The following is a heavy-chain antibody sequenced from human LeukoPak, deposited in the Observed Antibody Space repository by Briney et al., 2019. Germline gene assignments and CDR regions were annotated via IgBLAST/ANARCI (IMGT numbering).Heavy chain of an antibody. CDR3: ARAEWSSSHATYWFDP. J-gene: IGHJ5*02. Sequence: SETLSLTCTVSGGSISSYYWSWIRQPAGKGLEWIGRIYSSGSTNYNPSLKSRVTISVDTSKNQFSLKLSSVTAADTAVYYCARAEWSSSHATYWFDPWGQGTLVTVSS. CDR2: IYSSGST. D-gene: IGHD6-6*01. V-gene: IGHV4-4*07. CDR1: GGSISSYY.